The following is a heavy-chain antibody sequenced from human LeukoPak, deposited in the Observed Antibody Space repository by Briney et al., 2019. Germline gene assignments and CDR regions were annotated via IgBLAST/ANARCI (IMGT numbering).Heavy chain of an antibody. CDR2: ISAYNGYT. CDR3: ARDALRFLEWLSLEGYFDY. D-gene: IGHD3-3*01. J-gene: IGHJ4*02. CDR1: GYTFTSYG. V-gene: IGHV1-18*01. Sequence: ASVKVSCKASGYTFTSYGISWVRQAPGQGLEWMGWISAYNGYTNYAQKLQGRVTMTTDTSTSTAYMELRSLRSDDTAVYYCARDALRFLEWLSLEGYFDYWGQGTLVTVSS.